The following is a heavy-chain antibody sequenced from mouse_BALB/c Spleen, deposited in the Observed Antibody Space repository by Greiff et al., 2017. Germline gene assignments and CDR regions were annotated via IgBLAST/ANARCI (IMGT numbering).Heavy chain of an antibody. D-gene: IGHD2-4*01. CDR3: ARGDDYGFAY. CDR2: IWAGGST. Sequence: VKVVESGPGLVAPSQSLSITCTVSGFSLTSYGVHWVRQPPGKGLEWLGVIWAGGSTNYNSALMSRLSISKDNSKSQVFLKMNSLQTDDTAMYYCARGDDYGFAYWGQGTLVTVSA. CDR1: GFSLTSYG. V-gene: IGHV2-9*02. J-gene: IGHJ3*01.